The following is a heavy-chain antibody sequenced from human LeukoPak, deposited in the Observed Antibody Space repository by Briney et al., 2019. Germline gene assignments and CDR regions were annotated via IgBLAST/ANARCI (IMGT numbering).Heavy chain of an antibody. CDR3: ARGNYDYYGH. CDR1: GGSISSSSYY. D-gene: IGHD5-12*01. J-gene: IGHJ4*02. CDR2: IYHSGST. V-gene: IGHV4-39*07. Sequence: SETLSLTCTVSGGSISSSSYYWGWIRQPPGKRLEWIATIYHSGSTYYNPSLKSRVTISVDTSKNQFSLKVSSVTAADTAVYYCARGNYDYYGHWGQGTLVTVSS.